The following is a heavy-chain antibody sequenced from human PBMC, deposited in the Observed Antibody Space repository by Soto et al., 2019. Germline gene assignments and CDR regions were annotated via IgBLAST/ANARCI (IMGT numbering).Heavy chain of an antibody. V-gene: IGHV3-21*01. D-gene: IGHD6-19*01. CDR3: ARGYNLFSGWYFFFDY. J-gene: IGHJ4*02. Sequence: ESGGGLVKPGGSLRLSCAASGFTFSSYSMNWVRQAPGKGLEWVSSISSSSSYIYYADSVKGRFTISRDNAKNSLYLQMNSLRAEDTAVYYCARGYNLFSGWYFFFDYWGQGTLVTVSS. CDR1: GFTFSSYS. CDR2: ISSSSSYI.